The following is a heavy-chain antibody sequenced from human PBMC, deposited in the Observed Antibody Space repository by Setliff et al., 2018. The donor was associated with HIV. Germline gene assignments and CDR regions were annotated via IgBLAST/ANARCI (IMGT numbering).Heavy chain of an antibody. CDR3: AKGGVVRPHTPFDY. CDR1: GFTFSSYS. V-gene: IGHV3-21*01. D-gene: IGHD3-10*01. Sequence: PGGSLRLSCAASGFTFSSYSMSWVRQTPGKGLEWVSSLSGSSSYWKYADSVKGRFTISRDNAKNSLYLQMNSLRPEDTAVYYCAKGGVVRPHTPFDYWGQGTLVTVSS. J-gene: IGHJ4*02. CDR2: LSGSSSYW.